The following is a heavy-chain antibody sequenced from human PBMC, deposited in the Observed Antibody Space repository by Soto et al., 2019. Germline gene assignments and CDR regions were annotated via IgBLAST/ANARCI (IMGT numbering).Heavy chain of an antibody. CDR3: ARGGCSGGSCYSNYYYYYGMDV. CDR2: IIPIFGTA. J-gene: IGHJ6*01. D-gene: IGHD2-15*01. CDR1: GGTFSSYA. Sequence: SVKVSCKASGGTFSSYAISWVRQAPGQGLEWMGGIIPIFGTANYAQKFQGRVTITADESTSTAYMELSSLRSEDTAVYYCARGGCSGGSCYSNYYYYYGMDVWGQGXTVTVSS. V-gene: IGHV1-69*13.